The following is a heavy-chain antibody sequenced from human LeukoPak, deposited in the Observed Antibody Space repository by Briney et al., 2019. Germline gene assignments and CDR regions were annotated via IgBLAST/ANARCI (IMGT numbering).Heavy chain of an antibody. J-gene: IGHJ4*02. CDR3: ARMTGSAWELLIDS. V-gene: IGHV4-59*01. CDR1: GGSISSYY. CDR2: IFYSGNT. Sequence: PSETLSLTCTVSGGSISSYYWSWIRQPPGKGLECIGDIFYSGNTNYHPSLKNRVTISLDTSKNHFSLKLSSVTAADTAMYYCARMTGSAWELLIDSWGPGTLVTVSS. D-gene: IGHD1-26*01.